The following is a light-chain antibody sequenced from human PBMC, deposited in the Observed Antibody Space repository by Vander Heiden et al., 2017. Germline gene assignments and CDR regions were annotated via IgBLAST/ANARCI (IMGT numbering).Light chain of an antibody. Sequence: DIQMTQSPSSLSASVGDRVTITCRASQSISSYLNWYQQKPGKAPKLLIYAASSLQSGVPSRFSGSGSGTDFTLTISSLQPEDFVTYYCQQSYSTPFGPGTKVEIK. CDR1: QSISSY. V-gene: IGKV1-39*01. J-gene: IGKJ3*01. CDR3: QQSYSTP. CDR2: AAS.